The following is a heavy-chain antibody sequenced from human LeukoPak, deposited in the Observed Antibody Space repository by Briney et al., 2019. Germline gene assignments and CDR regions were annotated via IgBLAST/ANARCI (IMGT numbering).Heavy chain of an antibody. J-gene: IGHJ3*02. CDR1: GFTFSSHG. Sequence: GGSLRLSCAASGFTFSSHGMHWVRQAPGKGLEWVAFIRSDGSNKYYIDSVKGRFTISRDNSKNTLYLQMNSLRAEDTAVYYCARIAVAGTLSAFDIWGQGTMVTVSS. D-gene: IGHD6-19*01. CDR2: IRSDGSNK. V-gene: IGHV3-30*02. CDR3: ARIAVAGTLSAFDI.